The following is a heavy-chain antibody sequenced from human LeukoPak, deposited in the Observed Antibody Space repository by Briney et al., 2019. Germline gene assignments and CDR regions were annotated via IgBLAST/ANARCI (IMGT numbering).Heavy chain of an antibody. Sequence: PGGSLRLSCAASGFTFSSYEMNWVRQAPGKGLEWVSYISSIGSTIYYADSVKGPFTISRDNSKNTLYLQMNSLRNEDTAVYFCAKDLSGGSHSYFFDFWGQGTPVTVSS. D-gene: IGHD2-15*01. CDR1: GFTFSSYE. CDR3: AKDLSGGSHSYFFDF. J-gene: IGHJ4*02. V-gene: IGHV3-48*03. CDR2: ISSIGSTI.